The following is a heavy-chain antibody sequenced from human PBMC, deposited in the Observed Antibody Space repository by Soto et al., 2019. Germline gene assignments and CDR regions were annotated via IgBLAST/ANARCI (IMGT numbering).Heavy chain of an antibody. J-gene: IGHJ5*02. CDR3: ARDRGYDILTGYYGGWFDP. CDR1: GYTFTSYG. CDR2: ISAYNGNT. V-gene: IGHV1-18*01. Sequence: QVQLVQSGAEVTKPGASVKVSCKASGYTFTSYGISWVRQAPGQGLDWMGWISAYNGNTNYAQKPKGRVPMTTDTSTSTAYMELGSLRSDDTAVYYCARDRGYDILTGYYGGWFDPWGQGTLVTVSS. D-gene: IGHD3-9*01.